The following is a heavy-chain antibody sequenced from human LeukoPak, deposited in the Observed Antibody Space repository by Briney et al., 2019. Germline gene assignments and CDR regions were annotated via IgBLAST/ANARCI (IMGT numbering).Heavy chain of an antibody. V-gene: IGHV4-39*07. D-gene: IGHD7-27*01. CDR1: GGSIRSSYYY. CDR3: ARDTWALSDY. Sequence: SETLSLTCTVSGGSIRSSYYYWGWIRQPPGKGLEWIGSIYDSGSTYYNPSLKSRVTISVDTSKNQFSLKLSSVTAADTAVYYCARDTWALSDYWGQGTLVTVSS. J-gene: IGHJ4*02. CDR2: IYDSGST.